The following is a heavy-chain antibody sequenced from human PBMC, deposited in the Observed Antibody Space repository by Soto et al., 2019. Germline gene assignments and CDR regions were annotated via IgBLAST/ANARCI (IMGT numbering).Heavy chain of an antibody. CDR3: ARDNYYDSRRFDP. CDR1: GGSISSGDYY. J-gene: IGHJ5*02. Sequence: SETLSLTCTVSGGSISSGDYYWSWIRQPPGKGLEWIGYISYSGSTYYNPSLKSRVTISVDTSKNQFSLKLSSVTAADTAVYYCARDNYYDSRRFDPWGQGTLVTVSS. CDR2: ISYSGST. D-gene: IGHD3-22*01. V-gene: IGHV4-30-4*01.